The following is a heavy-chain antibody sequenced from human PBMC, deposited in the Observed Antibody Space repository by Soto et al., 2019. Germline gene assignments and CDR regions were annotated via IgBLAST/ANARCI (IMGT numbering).Heavy chain of an antibody. Sequence: QVQLQESGPGLVKPSQTLSLTCTVSGGSISSGGYYWSWIRQHPGKGLEWIGYIYYSGSTYYNPSLNSRATLSVDTSDNQFSLKLSTVIAADTAAEYCASGGVEFCGVIYYYYYGMDVWGQGTTVTVSS. CDR3: ASGGVEFCGVIYYYYYGMDV. V-gene: IGHV4-31*03. CDR1: GGSISSGGYY. D-gene: IGHD3-16*02. CDR2: IYYSGST. J-gene: IGHJ6*02.